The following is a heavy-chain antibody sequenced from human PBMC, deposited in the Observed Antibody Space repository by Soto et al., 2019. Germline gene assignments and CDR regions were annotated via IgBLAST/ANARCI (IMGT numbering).Heavy chain of an antibody. D-gene: IGHD2-15*01. V-gene: IGHV1-69*12. CDR2: IIPIFGTA. CDR1: GGTFSSYA. CDR3: AREGRYGGNPWGDYYYGMDV. Sequence: QVQLVQSGAEVKKPGSSVKVSCKASGGTFSSYAISWVRQAPGQGLEWMGGIIPIFGTANYAQKFQGRVTITADESTSTAYMERSSLRSEDTAVYYCAREGRYGGNPWGDYYYGMDVWGQGTTVTVSS. J-gene: IGHJ6*02.